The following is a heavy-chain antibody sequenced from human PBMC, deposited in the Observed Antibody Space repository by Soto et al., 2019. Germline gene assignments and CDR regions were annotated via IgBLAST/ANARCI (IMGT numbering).Heavy chain of an antibody. J-gene: IGHJ4*02. CDR1: GGSISSGDYY. Sequence: QVQLQESGPGLVKPSQTLSLTCTVSGGSISSGDYYWSWIRQPPGKGLEWIGYIYYSGSTYYNPSLKSRVTITVDTSKNQFSLKLSSVTAADTAVYYCARARSRDTGPFDYWGQGTLVTVSS. CDR3: ARARSRDTGPFDY. CDR2: IYYSGST. D-gene: IGHD5-18*01. V-gene: IGHV4-30-4*01.